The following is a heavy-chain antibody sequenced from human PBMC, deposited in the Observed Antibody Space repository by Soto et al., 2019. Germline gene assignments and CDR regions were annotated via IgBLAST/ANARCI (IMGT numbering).Heavy chain of an antibody. CDR1: GGSFSGYY. CDR2: INHSGST. V-gene: IGHV4-34*01. D-gene: IGHD4-17*01. J-gene: IGHJ4*02. Sequence: SETLSLTCAVYGGSFSGYYWSWIRQPPGKGLEWIGEINHSGSTNYNPSLKSRVTISVDTSKNQFSLKLSSVTAADTAVYYCARGDATVVTPDYWGQGTLVTVSS. CDR3: ARGDATVVTPDY.